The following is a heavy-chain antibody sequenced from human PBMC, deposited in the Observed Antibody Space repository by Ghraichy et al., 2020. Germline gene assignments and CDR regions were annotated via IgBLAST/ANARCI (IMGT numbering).Heavy chain of an antibody. CDR3: ARHHSGVYEEWFEL. J-gene: IGHJ4*02. D-gene: IGHD5/OR15-5a*01. CDR2: IYYSGST. CDR1: GGSISSYY. Sequence: SETLSLTCTVSGGSISSYYWSWIRQPPGKGLEWIGYIYYSGSTNYNPSLKSRVTISVDTSRNQFSLKLSSMTAADTAMYYCARHHSGVYEEWFELWGQGTLVTVSS. V-gene: IGHV4-59*08.